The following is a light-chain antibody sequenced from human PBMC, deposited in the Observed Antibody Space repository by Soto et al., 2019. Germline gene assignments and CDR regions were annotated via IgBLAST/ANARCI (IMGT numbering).Light chain of an antibody. V-gene: IGKV3-20*01. CDR2: GAS. Sequence: EIVLTQSPGTLSLSPGERATLSCRASQSVASNYLAWYQQKPGQAPRVLIYGASSRATGIPDRFSGSGSGTDFTLPISRLEPEDFAVYYCQQYGISHTFGQGTKLEIK. CDR1: QSVASNY. J-gene: IGKJ2*01. CDR3: QQYGISHT.